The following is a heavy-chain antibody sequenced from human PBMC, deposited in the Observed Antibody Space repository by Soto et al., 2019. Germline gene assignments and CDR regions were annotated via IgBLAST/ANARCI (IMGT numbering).Heavy chain of an antibody. Sequence: SQTLSLTCAISGDSVSSNSAAWNWIRQSPSRGLEWLGRTYYRSKWYNDYAVSVKSRITINPDTSKNQFSLQLNSVTPEDTAVYYCARGDYDILRVGHYYYYYMDVWGKGTTVTVSS. CDR2: TYYRSKWYN. CDR3: ARGDYDILRVGHYYYYYMDV. V-gene: IGHV6-1*01. J-gene: IGHJ6*03. CDR1: GDSVSSNSAA. D-gene: IGHD3-9*01.